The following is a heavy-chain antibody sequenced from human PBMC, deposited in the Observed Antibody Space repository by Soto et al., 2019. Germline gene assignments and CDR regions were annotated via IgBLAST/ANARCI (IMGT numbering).Heavy chain of an antibody. Sequence: QVQLQESGPGLVKPSQTLSLTCSISGASISSDDYYWSWFRQPPGKGLEWIGYISYSGSTYYNPSLKSRITISVDTSKTQFSLILSSVTAGDTAVFYCAREVNNYYGMDVWGQGTTVTVSS. CDR1: GASISSDDYY. CDR2: ISYSGST. V-gene: IGHV4-30-4*01. J-gene: IGHJ6*02. CDR3: AREVNNYYGMDV.